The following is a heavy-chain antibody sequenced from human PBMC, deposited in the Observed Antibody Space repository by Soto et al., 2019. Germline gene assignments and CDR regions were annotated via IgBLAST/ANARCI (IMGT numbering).Heavy chain of an antibody. D-gene: IGHD2-15*01. CDR3: ARTTVEYCSGGSCYSGYYFDY. V-gene: IGHV3-11*06. Sequence: GGSLRLSCAASGFTFSDYYMSWIRQAPGKGLEWVSYISSSSSYTNYADSVKGRFTISRDNAKNSLYLQMNSLRAEDTAVYYCARTTVEYCSGGSCYSGYYFDYWGQGTLVTVSS. J-gene: IGHJ4*02. CDR1: GFTFSDYY. CDR2: ISSSSSYT.